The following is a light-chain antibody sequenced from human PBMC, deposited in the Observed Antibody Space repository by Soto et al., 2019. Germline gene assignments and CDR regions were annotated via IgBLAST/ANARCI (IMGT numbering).Light chain of an antibody. CDR3: SSYGGYNNVI. CDR2: EVS. V-gene: IGLV2-8*01. CDR1: SSDVGGYNY. Sequence: QSALTQPPSASGSPGQSVTISCTGTSSDVGGYNYVSWYQQHPDKAPELIIYEVSKRPSGVPDRFSGSKSGNTASLTVSGLQAEDEADYYCSSYGGYNNVIFGGGTQLTVL. J-gene: IGLJ2*01.